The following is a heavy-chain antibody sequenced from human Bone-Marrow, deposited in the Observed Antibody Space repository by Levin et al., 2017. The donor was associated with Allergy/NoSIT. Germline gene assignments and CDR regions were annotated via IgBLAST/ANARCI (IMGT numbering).Heavy chain of an antibody. CDR3: ARGRASDAFDI. CDR1: GGSFSGFY. CDR2: INHSGST. V-gene: IGHV4-34*01. J-gene: IGHJ3*02. Sequence: SETLSLTCAVYGGSFSGFYWSWIRQPPGKGLECIGEINHSGSTNYNPSLKSRVTISVDTSKNQFSLKLSSVTAADTAVYYCARGRASDAFDIWGQGTMVTVSS.